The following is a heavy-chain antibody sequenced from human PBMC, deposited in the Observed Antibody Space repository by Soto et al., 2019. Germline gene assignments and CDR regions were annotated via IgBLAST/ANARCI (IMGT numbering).Heavy chain of an antibody. J-gene: IGHJ6*02. CDR2: ISAYNGNT. Sequence: ASVKVSCKASGYTFTSYGISWVRQAPGQGLEWMGWISAYNGNTNYAQKLQGRVTMTTDTSTSTVYMELSSLRSEDTAVYYCASRGGQMDYYGSGSDDKEYYYYYYGMDVWGQGTTVTVSS. V-gene: IGHV1-18*01. CDR3: ASRGGQMDYYGSGSDDKEYYYYYYGMDV. CDR1: GYTFTSYG. D-gene: IGHD3-10*01.